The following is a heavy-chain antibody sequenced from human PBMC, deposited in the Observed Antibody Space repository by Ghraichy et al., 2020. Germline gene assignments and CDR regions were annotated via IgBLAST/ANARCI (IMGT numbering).Heavy chain of an antibody. V-gene: IGHV1-69*05. CDR2: IIPIFGTA. Sequence: SVKVSCKASGGTFSSYAISWVRQAPGQGLEWMGGIIPIFGTANYAQKFQGRVTITTDESTSTAYMELSSLRSEDTAVYYCARGYDFWSDPEVNWDYWGQGTLVTVSS. CDR1: GGTFSSYA. D-gene: IGHD3-3*01. J-gene: IGHJ4*02. CDR3: ARGYDFWSDPEVNWDY.